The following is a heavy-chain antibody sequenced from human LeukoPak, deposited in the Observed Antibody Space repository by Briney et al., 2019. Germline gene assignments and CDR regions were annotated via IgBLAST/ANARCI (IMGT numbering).Heavy chain of an antibody. CDR3: AGVSVLQPPYYYYGMDV. Sequence: PGGLRRLSCAASGFTVSSNYMSCVRQAPGKRLEWVSVIYSGGSTYYADSVKGRFTISRDNSKNTLYLQMNSLRAEDTAVYYCAGVSVLQPPYYYYGMDVWGQGTTVTVSS. D-gene: IGHD4-11*01. CDR1: GFTVSSNY. J-gene: IGHJ6*02. V-gene: IGHV3-66*01. CDR2: IYSGGST.